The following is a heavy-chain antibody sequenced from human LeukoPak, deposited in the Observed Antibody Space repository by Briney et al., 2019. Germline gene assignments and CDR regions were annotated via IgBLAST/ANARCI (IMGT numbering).Heavy chain of an antibody. D-gene: IGHD2-2*01. CDR3: AKDGGVYCSSTSCTPLGMDV. Sequence: PGGSLRLSCAASGFTFSSYAMSWVRQAPGKGLEWVSAISGSGGSTYYADSVKGRSTISRDNSKNTLYLQMNSLRAEDTAVYYCAKDGGVYCSSTSCTPLGMDVWGQGTTVTVSS. V-gene: IGHV3-23*01. CDR1: GFTFSSYA. J-gene: IGHJ6*02. CDR2: ISGSGGST.